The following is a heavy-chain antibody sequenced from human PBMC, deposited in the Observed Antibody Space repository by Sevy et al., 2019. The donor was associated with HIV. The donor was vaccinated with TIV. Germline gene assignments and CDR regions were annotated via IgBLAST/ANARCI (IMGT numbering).Heavy chain of an antibody. CDR2: ISYDGSNK. D-gene: IGHD6-19*01. CDR3: ARDKSLAVAGYFDY. CDR1: GFTFSSYA. J-gene: IGHJ4*02. V-gene: IGHV3-30-3*01. Sequence: GGSLRLSCAASGFTFSSYAMHWVRQAPGKGLEWVAVISYDGSNKYYADSVKGRFTISRDNSKNTLYLQMNSLRAEDTAVHYCARDKSLAVAGYFDYWGQGTLVTVSS.